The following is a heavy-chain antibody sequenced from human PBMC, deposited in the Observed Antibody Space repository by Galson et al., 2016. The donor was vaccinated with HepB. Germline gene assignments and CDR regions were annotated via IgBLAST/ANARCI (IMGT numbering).Heavy chain of an antibody. CDR1: RFTFSSYG. D-gene: IGHD3-3*01. CDR3: AKGPDFWSGYCVD. CDR2: ISYDGSNK. Sequence: SLRLSCAASRFTFSSYGMHWVRQAPGKGLEWVAVISYDGSNKYYADSVKGRFTISRDNSKNTLFLQMNSLRAEDTAVYYCAKGPDFWSGYCVDWGQGTLVTVSS. J-gene: IGHJ4*02. V-gene: IGHV3-30*18.